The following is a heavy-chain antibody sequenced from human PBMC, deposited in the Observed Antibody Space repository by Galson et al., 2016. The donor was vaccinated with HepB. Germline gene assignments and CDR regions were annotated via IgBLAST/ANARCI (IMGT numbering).Heavy chain of an antibody. CDR2: IDPRDSYT. CDR1: GYSFTTQW. V-gene: IGHV5-10-1*01. Sequence: QSGAEVKKPGESLRISCKASGYSFTTQWITWVRQMPGKGLEWMGRIDPRDSYTEYSPSFQGHVTISADKSISTAYVQWSSLKASDTAMYYCSRLTRIAAAGKGVDIWGQGTMVTVSS. D-gene: IGHD6-13*01. CDR3: SRLTRIAAAGKGVDI. J-gene: IGHJ3*02.